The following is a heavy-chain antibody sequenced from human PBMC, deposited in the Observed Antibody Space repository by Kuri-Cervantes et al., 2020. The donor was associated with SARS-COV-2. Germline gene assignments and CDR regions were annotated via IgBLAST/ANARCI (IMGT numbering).Heavy chain of an antibody. CDR3: ARAYYYDSSGYYPGDY. Sequence: GGSLRLSCAASGFTFSSYAMHWVRQAPGKGLEWVAVISYDGGNKYYADSVKGRFTISRDNSKNTLYLQMNSLRAEDTAVYYCARAYYYDSSGYYPGDYWGQGTLVTVSS. CDR2: ISYDGGNK. CDR1: GFTFSSYA. D-gene: IGHD3-22*01. J-gene: IGHJ4*02. V-gene: IGHV3-30*04.